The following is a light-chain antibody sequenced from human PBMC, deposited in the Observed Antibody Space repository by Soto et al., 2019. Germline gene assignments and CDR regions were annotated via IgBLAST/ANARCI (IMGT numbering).Light chain of an antibody. J-gene: IGKJ2*01. CDR1: QSVSSGY. CDR2: GTY. CDR3: QQYGPSPLYT. Sequence: VLTQSPGTLSLSPGERATLSCRAGQSVSSGYLAWYQQKPGQAPRLLIYGTYTRATGIPDRFSGSGSGTDFTLTISRLQPEDFAVYYCQQYGPSPLYTFGQGNKLEIK. V-gene: IGKV3-20*01.